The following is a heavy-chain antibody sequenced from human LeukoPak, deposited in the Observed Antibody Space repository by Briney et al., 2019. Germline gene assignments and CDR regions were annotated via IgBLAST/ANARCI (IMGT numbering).Heavy chain of an antibody. V-gene: IGHV3-7*01. Sequence: GGSLRLSCAASGFTFSSYWMSWVRQAPGKGLEWVANIRQDGNEIYYVDSVKGRFTISRDNAKNSLYLQMNSLRAEDTAVYYCARVEPGYGDLFGYWGQGTLVTVSS. CDR1: GFTFSSYW. CDR2: IRQDGNEI. CDR3: ARVEPGYGDLFGY. D-gene: IGHD4-17*01. J-gene: IGHJ4*02.